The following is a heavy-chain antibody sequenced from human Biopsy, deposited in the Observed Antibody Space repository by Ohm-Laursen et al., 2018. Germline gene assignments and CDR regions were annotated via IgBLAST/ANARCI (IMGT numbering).Heavy chain of an antibody. CDR2: INPSGSTT. CDR3: ARNTGWYGDLYYFDY. D-gene: IGHD6-19*01. Sequence: VASVKGSCKASGYSFTSYYMHWVRQAPGQGLEWMGMINPSGSTTSYPQIFQGRVTMTRDTSKSTVYMELSSLRSADTAVYFCARNTGWYGDLYYFDYWGQGTLVTVSS. CDR1: GYSFTSYY. V-gene: IGHV1-46*01. J-gene: IGHJ4*02.